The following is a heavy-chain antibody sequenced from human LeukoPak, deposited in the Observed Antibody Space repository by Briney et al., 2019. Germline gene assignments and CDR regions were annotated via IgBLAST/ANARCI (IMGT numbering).Heavy chain of an antibody. J-gene: IGHJ4*02. CDR3: ARRTVAGLDY. Sequence: SETLSLTCTVSGGSISSYYWSWIRQPPGKGLEWIGYIYYSGSTNYNPSLKSRVTISVDTSKNQFSLKLSSVTAADTAVYYCARRTVAGLDYWGQGTLVTVSS. CDR2: IYYSGST. CDR1: GGSISSYY. V-gene: IGHV4-59*01. D-gene: IGHD6-19*01.